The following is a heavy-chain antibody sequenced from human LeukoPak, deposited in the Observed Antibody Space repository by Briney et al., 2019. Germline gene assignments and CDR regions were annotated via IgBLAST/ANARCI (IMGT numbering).Heavy chain of an antibody. V-gene: IGHV1-18*01. CDR2: ISAYNGNT. CDR3: ARNPPFAGVDCSGGSCYFGYYYYSMDV. CDR1: GYTFTSYG. J-gene: IGHJ6*03. Sequence: GASVKVSCKASGYTFTSYGISWVRQAPGQGLEWMGWISAYNGNTNYAQKLQGRVTMTTDTSTSTAYMELRSLRSDDTAVYYCARNPPFAGVDCSGGSCYFGYYYYSMDVWGKGTTVTISS. D-gene: IGHD2-15*01.